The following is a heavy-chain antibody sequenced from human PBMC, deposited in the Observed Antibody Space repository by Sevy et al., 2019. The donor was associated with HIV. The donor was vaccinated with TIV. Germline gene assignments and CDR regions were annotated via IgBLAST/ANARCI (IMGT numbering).Heavy chain of an antibody. V-gene: IGHV3-23*01. CDR1: GFPFSNYA. CDR2: LIGGGSRT. J-gene: IGHJ6*02. D-gene: IGHD2-8*02. Sequence: GGSLRLSCAASGFPFSNYAMSWVRQAPGKGLEWVSTLIGGGSRTYYADSVTGRFIISRDNSRNTLYLQMNSLRAEDTAIYYGANRRIQSGLAGGGANFGMDVCGRGTTVTVSS. CDR3: ANRRIQSGLAGGGANFGMDV.